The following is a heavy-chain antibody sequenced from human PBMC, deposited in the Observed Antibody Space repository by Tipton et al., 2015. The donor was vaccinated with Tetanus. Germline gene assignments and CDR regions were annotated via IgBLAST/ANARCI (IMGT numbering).Heavy chain of an antibody. Sequence: SLRLSCAVSGFTFSNYVMNWVRQAPGKGPEWVSSISSRNTYIYYADSVKGRFTISRDNAKNSLYLQMNSLRVEDTAVYYCAGPALLSTYGLDIWGQGTMVTVSS. V-gene: IGHV3-21*04. D-gene: IGHD2-8*01. CDR2: ISSRNTYI. CDR1: GFTFSNYV. CDR3: AGPALLSTYGLDI. J-gene: IGHJ3*02.